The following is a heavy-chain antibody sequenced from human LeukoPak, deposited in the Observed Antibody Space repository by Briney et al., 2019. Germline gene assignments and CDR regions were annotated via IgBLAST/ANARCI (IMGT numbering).Heavy chain of an antibody. V-gene: IGHV4-34*01. J-gene: IGHJ4*02. CDR3: ARGYGDYVAYFDY. Sequence: KSSETLSLTCAVYGGSLSGYYWSWIRQPPGKGLEWIGEINHSGSTNYNPSLKSRVTISVDTSKNQFSLKLSSVTAADTAVYYCARGYGDYVAYFDYWGQGTLVTVSS. D-gene: IGHD4-17*01. CDR2: INHSGST. CDR1: GGSLSGYY.